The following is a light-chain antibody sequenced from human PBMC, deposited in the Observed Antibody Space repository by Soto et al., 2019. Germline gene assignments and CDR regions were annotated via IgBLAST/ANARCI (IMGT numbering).Light chain of an antibody. J-gene: IGLJ2*01. V-gene: IGLV1-47*01. CDR2: WNN. CDR1: SSNIGSHY. CDR3: AAWDDSLNVL. Sequence: QSVLTQPPSASGTPGQRVTISCSGSSSNIGSHYVYWYQQLPGTAPKLLIYWNNQRPSGVPDRFYGSKSGTSASLAISGLRSDDEAESYCAAWDDSLNVLFGGGTKLAVL.